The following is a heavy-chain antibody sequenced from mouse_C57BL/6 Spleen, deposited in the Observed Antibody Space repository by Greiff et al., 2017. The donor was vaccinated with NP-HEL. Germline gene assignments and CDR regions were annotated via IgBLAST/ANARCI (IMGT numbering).Heavy chain of an antibody. D-gene: IGHD1-1*02. CDR3: ARYGGKKDYYAMDY. Sequence: DVKLVESGGGLVQPGGSLSLSCAASGFTFTDYYMSWVRQPPGKALEWLGFIRNKANGYTTEYSASVKGRFTISRDNSQSILYLQMNALRAEDSATYYCARYGGKKDYYAMDYWGQGTSVTVSS. V-gene: IGHV7-3*01. J-gene: IGHJ4*01. CDR1: GFTFTDYY. CDR2: IRNKANGYTT.